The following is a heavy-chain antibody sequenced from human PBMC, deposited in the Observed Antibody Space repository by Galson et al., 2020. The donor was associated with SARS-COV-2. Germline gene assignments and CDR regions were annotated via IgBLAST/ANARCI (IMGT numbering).Heavy chain of an antibody. CDR2: ISAYNGNT. Sequence: ASVKVSCKASGYTFTSYGISWVRQAPGQGLEWMGWISAYNGNTNYAQKLQGRVTMTTDTSTSTAYMELRSLRSDDTAVYYCARGHYDIFTGLKGLSYYYYMDVWGKGTTVTGSS. V-gene: IGHV1-18*01. D-gene: IGHD3-9*01. CDR1: GYTFTSYG. CDR3: ARGHYDIFTGLKGLSYYYYMDV. J-gene: IGHJ6*03.